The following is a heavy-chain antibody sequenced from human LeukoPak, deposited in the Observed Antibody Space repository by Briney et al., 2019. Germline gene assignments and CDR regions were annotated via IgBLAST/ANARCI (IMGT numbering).Heavy chain of an antibody. V-gene: IGHV4-39*01. J-gene: IGHJ5*02. CDR3: ARAEWLRQNLRWFDP. D-gene: IGHD3-3*01. CDR1: GGSISSSSYY. CDR2: IYYSGST. Sequence: PSETLSLTCTVSGGSISSSSYYWGWIRQPPGKGLEWIGSIYYSGSTYYNPSLKSRVTISVDTSKNQFSLKLSSVTAADTAVYYCARAEWLRQNLRWFDPWGQGTLVTVPS.